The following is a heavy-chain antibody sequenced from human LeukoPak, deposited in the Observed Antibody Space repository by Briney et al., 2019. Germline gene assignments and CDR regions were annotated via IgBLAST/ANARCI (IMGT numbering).Heavy chain of an antibody. CDR2: ITTSGST. Sequence: SETLSLTCTVSGRSISSGSYYWGWIRQPAGKGLEWVVRITTSGSTNYNPSLQTRVTISIDTSKNQFSLKLSSVTAADTAVYYCASGRWNSSNNNWFDPWGEGTLVTVSS. CDR3: ASGRWNSSNNNWFDP. CDR1: GRSISSGSYY. V-gene: IGHV4-61*02. D-gene: IGHD1-7*01. J-gene: IGHJ5*02.